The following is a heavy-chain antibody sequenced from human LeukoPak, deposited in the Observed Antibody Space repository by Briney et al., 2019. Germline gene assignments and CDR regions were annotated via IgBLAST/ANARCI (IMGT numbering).Heavy chain of an antibody. CDR1: GFTVSSNY. V-gene: IGHV3-66*01. CDR2: IYSGGST. Sequence: PGGSLRLSCAASGFTVSSNYMSWVRQAPGKGLEWVSVIYSGGSTYYADSVKGRFTISRDNSKNTLYLQMNSLRAEDTAVYYCARSGQDGLGYWYFGLWGRGTLVTVSS. J-gene: IGHJ2*01. CDR3: ARSGQDGLGYWYFGL. D-gene: IGHD6-19*01.